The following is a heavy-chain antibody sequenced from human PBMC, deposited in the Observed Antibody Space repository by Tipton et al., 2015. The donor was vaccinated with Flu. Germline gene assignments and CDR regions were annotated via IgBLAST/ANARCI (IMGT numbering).Heavy chain of an antibody. D-gene: IGHD6-25*01. J-gene: IGHJ6*03. Sequence: QSGPEVKKPGSSVKVSCKASGGTFSTFAIAWVRQAPGQGLEWMGEIIPMFGSPRNAQKFQGRITITADESTRTAYLELSSLRSDDTAVYYCARQIYTSGELDYDYYYMDVWGKGTTVTVSS. V-gene: IGHV1-69*01. CDR1: GGTFSTFA. CDR3: ARQIYTSGELDYDYYYMDV. CDR2: IIPMFGSP.